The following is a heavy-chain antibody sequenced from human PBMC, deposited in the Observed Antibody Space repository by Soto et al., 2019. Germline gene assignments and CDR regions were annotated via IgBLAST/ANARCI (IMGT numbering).Heavy chain of an antibody. CDR1: GFTFSGYW. D-gene: IGHD3-9*01. J-gene: IGHJ4*02. CDR3: ATESYYHWQY. V-gene: IGHV3-7*01. CDR2: IKQDGSVK. Sequence: GGSLRLSCAASGFTFSGYWMAWVRQAPGKGLEWVANIKQDGSVKYYVDSLKGRFTISRDNAKNSLYLQMDSLRAEDTAVYFCATESYYHWQYWGQGTLVTVSS.